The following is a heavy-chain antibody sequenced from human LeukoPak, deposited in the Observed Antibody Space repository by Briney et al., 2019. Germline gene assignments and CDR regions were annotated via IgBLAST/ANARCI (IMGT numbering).Heavy chain of an antibody. CDR2: IYPADSDI. J-gene: IGHJ4*02. CDR3: ARMSLRSGSRDY. CDR1: GSIFTSYY. V-gene: IGHV5-51*01. Sequence: PGGSLQISCQGSGSIFTSYYLAWVRQVPGKGLEWMGLIYPADSDIRYSPSFQGQVTISVDKSVSTAYLQWSSLKASDTAMYYCARMSLRSGSRDYWGQGTLVTVSS. D-gene: IGHD1-26*01.